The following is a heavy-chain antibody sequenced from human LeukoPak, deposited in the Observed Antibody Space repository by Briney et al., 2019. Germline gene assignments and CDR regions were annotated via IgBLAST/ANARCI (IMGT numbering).Heavy chain of an antibody. V-gene: IGHV3-74*01. D-gene: IGHD4-17*01. CDR1: GFTFSRYW. CDR2: INSDGSRT. J-gene: IGHJ5*02. Sequence: GGSLRLSCEASGFTFSRYWMHWVRQAPGKGLVWVSRINSDGSRTTYADSVKGRFTISRDNAKNTLYLQMNSLRAEDTAVYYCARARGLGYGDDVRWFDPWGQGTLVTVSS. CDR3: ARARGLGYGDDVRWFDP.